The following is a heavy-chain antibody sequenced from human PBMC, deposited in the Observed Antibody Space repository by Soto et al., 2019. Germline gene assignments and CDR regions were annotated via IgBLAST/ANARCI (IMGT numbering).Heavy chain of an antibody. CDR1: GFTFSSFD. CDR3: ARGQEVGAHFFDS. J-gene: IGHJ4*02. V-gene: IGHV3-13*01. CDR2: IGTAGDT. D-gene: IGHD2-15*01. Sequence: ETLSLSCEASGFTFSSFDMHWVRQPTGKGLEWVSTIGTAGDTYYAVSVKGRFTISRDNAKNSLSLQMNSLRAGDTAVYFCARGQEVGAHFFDSWGQGTQVTVSS.